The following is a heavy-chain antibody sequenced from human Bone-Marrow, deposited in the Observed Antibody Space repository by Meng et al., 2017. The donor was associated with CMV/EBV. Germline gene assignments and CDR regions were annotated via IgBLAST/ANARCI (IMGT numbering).Heavy chain of an antibody. CDR3: APGFRSWSGSYSS. CDR2: ITHSGST. V-gene: IGHV4-34*01. CDR1: GAPVRGY. D-gene: IGHD1-26*01. J-gene: IGHJ4*02. Sequence: GHLQQWGAGLLQPAETLSLTCGVYGAPVRGYWSWVRQPPGKGLEWIGEITHSGSTNYNVSLKSRVTISIDTSKNQFSLKLSSVTATDTAVYYCAPGFRSWSGSYSSWGQGTLVTVSS.